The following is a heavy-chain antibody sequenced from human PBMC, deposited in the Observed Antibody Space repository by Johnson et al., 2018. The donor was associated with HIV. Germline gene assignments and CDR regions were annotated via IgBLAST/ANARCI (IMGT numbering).Heavy chain of an antibody. D-gene: IGHD6-6*01. CDR3: AKDIMYSSSSSDAFDI. V-gene: IGHV3-9*01. J-gene: IGHJ3*02. CDR1: GFTFDDYA. CDR2: ISWNSGSI. Sequence: VQLVESGGGLVQPGRSLRLSCAASGFTFDDYAMHWVRQAPGKGLEWVSGISWNSGSIGYADSVKGRSTISRDNAKNSLYLQMNSLRAEDTALYYCAKDIMYSSSSSDAFDIWGQGTMVTVSS.